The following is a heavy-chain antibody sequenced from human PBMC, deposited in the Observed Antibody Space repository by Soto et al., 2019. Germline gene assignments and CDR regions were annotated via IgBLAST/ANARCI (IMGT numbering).Heavy chain of an antibody. Sequence: QVQLVQSGAEVKKPGASVKVSCKASGYTFTTYGICWVRQAPGQGLEWMGWISAYNGNTNYAQKIQGRVTMTTDTSTSTAYMELRSLRSDDTAVYYCARQQWLYYYYGMDVWGQGTTVTVSS. J-gene: IGHJ6*02. CDR2: ISAYNGNT. V-gene: IGHV1-18*01. CDR1: GYTFTTYG. CDR3: ARQQWLYYYYGMDV. D-gene: IGHD6-19*01.